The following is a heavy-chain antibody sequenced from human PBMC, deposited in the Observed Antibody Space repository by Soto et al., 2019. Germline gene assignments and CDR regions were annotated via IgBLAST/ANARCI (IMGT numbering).Heavy chain of an antibody. Sequence: SETLSLTCSVSGGSISSSSYYWGWIRQPPGKGLEWIGSIHYSGSTSYNPSLKSRVTISVDTSKNQFSLKLSSVTAADTAVYYCARSSSSQLSSFDYWGQGTLVTVSS. J-gene: IGHJ4*02. V-gene: IGHV4-39*01. CDR2: IHYSGST. CDR1: GGSISSSSYY. D-gene: IGHD6-6*01. CDR3: ARSSSSQLSSFDY.